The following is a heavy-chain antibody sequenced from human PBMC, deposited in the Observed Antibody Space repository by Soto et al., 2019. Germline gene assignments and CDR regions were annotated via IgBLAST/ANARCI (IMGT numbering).Heavy chain of an antibody. V-gene: IGHV3-7*02. CDR1: DTVSPAT. J-gene: IGHJ4*02. Sequence: SPAGPLDTVSPATICTGCDRPLDKGLSGWEQSSLVDSVKGRFTISRDNAKNSLYLQMNSLRAEDTAVYYCARASGYSYGFDYWGQGTLVTVSS. D-gene: IGHD5-18*01. CDR2: SSLV. CDR3: ARASGYSYGFDY.